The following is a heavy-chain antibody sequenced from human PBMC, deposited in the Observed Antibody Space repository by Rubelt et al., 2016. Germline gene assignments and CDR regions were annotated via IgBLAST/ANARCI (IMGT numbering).Heavy chain of an antibody. CDR2: INPNSGGT. V-gene: IGHV1-2*02. D-gene: IGHD6-19*01. CDR3: ARDSSSGWNPSAFDI. Sequence: RGLEWMGWINPNSGGTNYAQKFQGRVTMTRDTSISTAYMELSRLRSDDTAVYYCARDSSSGWNPSAFDIWGQGTMVTVSS. J-gene: IGHJ3*02.